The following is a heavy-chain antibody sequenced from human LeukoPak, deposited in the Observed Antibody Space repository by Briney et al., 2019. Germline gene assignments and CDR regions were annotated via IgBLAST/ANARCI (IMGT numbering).Heavy chain of an antibody. D-gene: IGHD4-17*01. CDR1: GDSLTSGSRY. Sequence: PSETLSLTCTVSGDSLTSGSRYWSWIRQPAGKGLEWIGHFYSSTRTTYNPSLESRVTIPGDTAKNQFSLKLDSVTAADTAVYFCARCMSELDYGDYAYYYHMDVWGKGTTVTVSS. CDR3: ARCMSELDYGDYAYYYHMDV. V-gene: IGHV4-61*09. J-gene: IGHJ6*04. CDR2: FYSSTRT.